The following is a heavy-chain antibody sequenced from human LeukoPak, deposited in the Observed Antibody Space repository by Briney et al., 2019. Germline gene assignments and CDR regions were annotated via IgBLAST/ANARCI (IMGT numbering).Heavy chain of an antibody. V-gene: IGHV1-3*01. D-gene: IGHD3-3*01. CDR2: INAGNGNT. CDR1: GYTFTSYA. CDR3: ARTGGYYRVFDY. Sequence: GASVTVSCKASGYTFTSYAMHWVRQAPGQRLEWMGWINAGNGNTKYSQKFQGRVTITRDTSASTAYMELSSLRSEDTAVYYCARTGGYYRVFDYWGQGTLVTVSS. J-gene: IGHJ4*02.